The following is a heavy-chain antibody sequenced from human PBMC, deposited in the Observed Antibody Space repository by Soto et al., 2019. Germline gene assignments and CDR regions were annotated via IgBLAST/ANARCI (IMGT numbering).Heavy chain of an antibody. CDR1: GGSISSSGYY. CDR2: IYYSGST. Sequence: SETLSLTCTVSGGSISSSGYYWGWIRQPPGKGLEWIGSIYYSGSTYYNPSLKSRVTISVDTSKNQSSLKLSSVTAADTAVYYCARLSCTNGVSRFLRHWDYYYGMDVWGQGTTVTVSS. J-gene: IGHJ6*02. V-gene: IGHV4-39*01. D-gene: IGHD2-8*01. CDR3: ARLSCTNGVSRFLRHWDYYYGMDV.